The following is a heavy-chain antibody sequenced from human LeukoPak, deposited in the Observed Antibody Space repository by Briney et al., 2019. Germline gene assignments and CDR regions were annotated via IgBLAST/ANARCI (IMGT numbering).Heavy chain of an antibody. CDR1: GYTFTGYY. CDR3: ARAVDSRGSGWFDP. V-gene: IGHV1-2*04. CDR2: INPNSGGT. D-gene: IGHD3-10*01. Sequence: ASVKVSCKASGYTFTGYYMHWVRQAPGQGLEWMGWINPNSGGTNYAQKFQGWVTMTRDTSISTAYMELSRLRSDDTAVYYCARAVDSRGSGWFDPWGQGTLVTVSS. J-gene: IGHJ5*02.